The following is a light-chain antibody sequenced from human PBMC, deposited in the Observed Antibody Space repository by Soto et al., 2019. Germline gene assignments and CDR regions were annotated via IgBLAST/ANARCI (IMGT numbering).Light chain of an antibody. CDR1: QSVSSY. J-gene: IGKJ4*01. V-gene: IGKV3-11*01. Sequence: EIVLTQSPATLSLSPGERATLSCRASQSVSSYLAWYQQKVGQAPRLLIYDASNRATGIPARFSGSGSGTDVSLTISSLETEDFAVYYCQQRSNWPLTFGGGTKVEIK. CDR2: DAS. CDR3: QQRSNWPLT.